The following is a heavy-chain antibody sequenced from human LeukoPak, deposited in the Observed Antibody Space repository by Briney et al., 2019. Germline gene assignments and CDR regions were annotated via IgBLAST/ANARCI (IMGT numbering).Heavy chain of an antibody. CDR3: ANERSGYYFFDY. Sequence: GGSLRLSCAASGFTFSSYSMNWVRQAPGKGLEWVSSISSSSSYIYYADSVKGRFTISRDNAKNSLYLQMNSLRAEDTAVYYCANERSGYYFFDYWGQGTLVTVSS. CDR2: ISSSSSYI. CDR1: GFTFSSYS. V-gene: IGHV3-21*01. J-gene: IGHJ4*02. D-gene: IGHD3-22*01.